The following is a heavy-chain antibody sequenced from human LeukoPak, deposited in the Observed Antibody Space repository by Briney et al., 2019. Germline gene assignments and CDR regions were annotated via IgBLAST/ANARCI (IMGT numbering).Heavy chain of an antibody. Sequence: ASVKVSCKASGYTFTSYYMHWVRQAPGQGLEWMGIINPSGGSTSYAQKFQGRVTMTRDTSTNTVYMELSSLGSEDTAVYFCARATLSDYYFNYWGQGTLVTVSS. J-gene: IGHJ4*02. V-gene: IGHV1-46*01. CDR1: GYTFTSYY. CDR3: ARATLSDYYFNY. CDR2: INPSGGST.